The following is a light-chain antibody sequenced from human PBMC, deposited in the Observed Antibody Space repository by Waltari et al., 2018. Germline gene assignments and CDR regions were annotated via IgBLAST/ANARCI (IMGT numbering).Light chain of an antibody. CDR2: DAS. CDR3: QKYVRLPVT. J-gene: IGKJ1*01. V-gene: IGKV3-20*01. CDR1: QSVGKS. Sequence: EIVLTQSPGTLSLSPGERATLSCRASQSVGKSLAWYQQKSGQAPRHLIYDASTRATGIPDRFSASGFGTDFSLTISRLEPEDFAVYYCQKYVRLPVTFGQGTKVEIK.